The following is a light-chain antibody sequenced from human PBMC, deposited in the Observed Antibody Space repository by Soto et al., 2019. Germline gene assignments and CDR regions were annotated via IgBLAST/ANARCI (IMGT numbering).Light chain of an antibody. CDR3: SSYAGTSTHTV. J-gene: IGLJ7*01. Sequence: QSALTQPASVSGSPGQSITISCTGTSSDVGAYNYVSWYQQHPGKAPKLMIYDVSNRPSGVSNRFSGSKSGNTASLTISGLQAEDEADYYCSSYAGTSTHTVFGGGTQLTVL. V-gene: IGLV2-14*01. CDR2: DVS. CDR1: SSDVGAYNY.